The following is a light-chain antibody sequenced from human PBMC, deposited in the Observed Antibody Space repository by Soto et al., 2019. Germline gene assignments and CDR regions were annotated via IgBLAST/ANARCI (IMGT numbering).Light chain of an antibody. Sequence: EIVMTQSPATLSVSPGERATLSCRASQSISTKLAWYQQKPGQAPRLLIYDASTRATGLPARFSGGGSGTEFTLTISSLQSEDFAVYYCQQRTNWPLTFGGGTKVEIK. J-gene: IGKJ4*01. CDR2: DAS. CDR1: QSISTK. V-gene: IGKV3-15*01. CDR3: QQRTNWPLT.